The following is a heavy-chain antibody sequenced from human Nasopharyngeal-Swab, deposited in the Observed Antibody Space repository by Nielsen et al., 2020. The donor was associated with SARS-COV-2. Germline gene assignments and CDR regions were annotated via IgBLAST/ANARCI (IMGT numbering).Heavy chain of an antibody. CDR3: AKKLENRLRYFDWLLDAFDI. V-gene: IGHV3-23*01. CDR1: GFSFSEYY. J-gene: IGHJ3*02. Sequence: GESLKISCAASGFSFSEYYMSWVRQAPGKGLEWVSAISGSGGSTYYADSVKGRFTISRDNSKNTLYLQMNSLRAEDTAVYYCAKKLENRLRYFDWLLDAFDIWGQGTMVTVSS. D-gene: IGHD3-9*01. CDR2: ISGSGGST.